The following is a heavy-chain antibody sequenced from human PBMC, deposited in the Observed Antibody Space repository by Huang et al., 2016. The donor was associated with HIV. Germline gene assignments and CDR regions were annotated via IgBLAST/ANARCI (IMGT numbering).Heavy chain of an antibody. CDR3: ARVIMISFGGPFDS. J-gene: IGHJ5*01. CDR2: LNHAGVN. Sequence: QVQLEQWGAGLLKPSETLSLTCAVYGGSFSGYFWNWIRQSPGKGLEWIGQLNHAGVNDYNPYRKSRGTRSVDTYKNQFSLKLTSVAAADTAIYYCARVIMISFGGPFDSWGHGNLVTVSS. CDR1: GGSFSGYF. V-gene: IGHV4-34*02. D-gene: IGHD3-16*01.